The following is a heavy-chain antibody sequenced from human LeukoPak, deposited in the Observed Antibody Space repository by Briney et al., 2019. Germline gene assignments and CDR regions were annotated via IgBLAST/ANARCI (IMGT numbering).Heavy chain of an antibody. D-gene: IGHD6-13*01. Sequence: ASVKVSCKASGYTFTSYYMHWVRQAPGQGLEWMGIINPSGGSTSYAQKFQGRVTMTRDMSTSTVYMELSSLRSEDTAVYYCATPSSWIRHSFDYWGQGTLVTVSS. CDR3: ATPSSWIRHSFDY. V-gene: IGHV1-46*01. CDR2: INPSGGST. CDR1: GYTFTSYY. J-gene: IGHJ4*02.